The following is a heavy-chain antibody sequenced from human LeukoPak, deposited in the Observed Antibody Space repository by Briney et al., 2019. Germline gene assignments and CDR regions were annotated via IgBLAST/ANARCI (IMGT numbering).Heavy chain of an antibody. J-gene: IGHJ4*02. CDR1: GGSISSKSYY. CDR3: ARELAVAGKIDY. D-gene: IGHD6-19*01. V-gene: IGHV4-61*02. CDR2: IYASGST. Sequence: SETLSLTCTVSGGSISSKSYYWSWIRQPAGKGLEWIGRIYASGSTDYNPSLKSRVTISVDTSKNQFSLHLISVTAADTAVYYCARELAVAGKIDYWGQGTLVTVSS.